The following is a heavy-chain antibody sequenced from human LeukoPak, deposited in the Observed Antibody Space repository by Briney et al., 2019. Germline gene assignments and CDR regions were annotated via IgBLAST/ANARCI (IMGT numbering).Heavy chain of an antibody. V-gene: IGHV4-59*01. D-gene: IGHD6-13*01. CDR2: IYYSGST. CDR1: GGSTSGYY. CDR3: ARLTSIAAATFDY. Sequence: SETLSLTCTVSGGSTSGYYWSWIRQPPGKGLEWIAYIYYSGSTNYNPSLKSRATISVDTSKNQFSLKLSSVTAADTAVYYCARLTSIAAATFDYWGQGTLATVSS. J-gene: IGHJ4*02.